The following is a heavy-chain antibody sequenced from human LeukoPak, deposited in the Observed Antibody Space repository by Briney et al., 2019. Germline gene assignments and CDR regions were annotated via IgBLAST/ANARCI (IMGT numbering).Heavy chain of an antibody. Sequence: ASVKVSCKASGYTFTSYGISWVRQAPGQGLEWMGWISAYNGNTNYAQKLQGRVTMTTDTSTSTAYMELRSLRSDDTAVYYCARYSSGWSHYFYVDYWGQGTLVTVSS. D-gene: IGHD6-19*01. J-gene: IGHJ4*02. CDR2: ISAYNGNT. V-gene: IGHV1-18*01. CDR1: GYTFTSYG. CDR3: ARYSSGWSHYFYVDY.